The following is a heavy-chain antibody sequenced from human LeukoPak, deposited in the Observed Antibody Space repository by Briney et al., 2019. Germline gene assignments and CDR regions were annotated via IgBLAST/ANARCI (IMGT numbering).Heavy chain of an antibody. V-gene: IGHV3-23*01. CDR3: AKDPYKVVVAAQGFDP. J-gene: IGHJ5*02. CDR2: ISSSGGST. CDR1: GFTFSSYA. Sequence: GGSLRLSCAASGFTFSSYAMSWVRQAPGKGLEWVSAISSSGGSTYYADSVKGRFTISRDNSKNTLYLQMNSLRAEDTAVYYCAKDPYKVVVAAQGFDPWGQGTLVTVSS. D-gene: IGHD2-15*01.